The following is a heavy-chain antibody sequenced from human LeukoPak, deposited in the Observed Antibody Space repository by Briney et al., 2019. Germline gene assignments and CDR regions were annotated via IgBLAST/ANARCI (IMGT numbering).Heavy chain of an antibody. D-gene: IGHD7-27*01. CDR2: ISSSSSYI. J-gene: IGHJ4*02. CDR3: ASPVNWGTFDY. V-gene: IGHV3-21*01. CDR1: GFTFSSYS. Sequence: GGSLRLSCAASGFTFSSYSMNWVRQAPGKGLEWVSSISSSSSYIYYADSVKGRFTISRDNAKNSLFLQMNSLRAEDTAVYYCASPVNWGTFDYWGQGTLVTVSS.